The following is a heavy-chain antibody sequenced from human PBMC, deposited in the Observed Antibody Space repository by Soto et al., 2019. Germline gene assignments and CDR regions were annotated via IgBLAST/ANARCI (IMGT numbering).Heavy chain of an antibody. V-gene: IGHV3-7*01. D-gene: IGHD2-2*01. Sequence: EVQLVESGGGLVQPGGSLRLSCVASGITFSTYWMTWVRQAPGKGLEWVANIKQDGSETYSVDSVKGRFTISRDNAKNSLYLQMNSLRAEDTAVYYCARVEDIVVEPTALFSNPTSHYYGMDVWGQGTTVTVSS. CDR3: ARVEDIVVEPTALFSNPTSHYYGMDV. CDR1: GITFSTYW. J-gene: IGHJ6*02. CDR2: IKQDGSET.